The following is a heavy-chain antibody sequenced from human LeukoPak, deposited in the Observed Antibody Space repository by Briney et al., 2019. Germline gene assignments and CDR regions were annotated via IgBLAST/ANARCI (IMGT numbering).Heavy chain of an antibody. CDR1: GFTFSSYA. CDR2: ITGSGGST. CDR3: AKDRASSLRTYYFDY. J-gene: IGHJ4*02. Sequence: GGSLRLSCAASGFTFSSYAMSWVRQAPGKGLEWVSAITGSGGSTYYADSVKGRFTISRDNSKNTLYLQMNSLRAEDTAVYYCAKDRASSLRTYYFDYWGQGTLVTASS. V-gene: IGHV3-23*01. D-gene: IGHD1-1*01.